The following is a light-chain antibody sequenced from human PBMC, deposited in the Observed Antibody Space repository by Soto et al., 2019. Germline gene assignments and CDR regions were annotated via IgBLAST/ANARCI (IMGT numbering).Light chain of an antibody. CDR1: QGIIDY. V-gene: IGKV1-27*01. CDR2: AAS. Sequence: DIQMTQSPSSLAASVGDRVTITCRASQGIIDYLAWYQQKPGRAPKLLIYAASTLHSGVPSRFSGSGAGTDFTLTSSSLQPEDVATYYCQKYNSAPRTFGQGTKVEIK. CDR3: QKYNSAPRT. J-gene: IGKJ1*01.